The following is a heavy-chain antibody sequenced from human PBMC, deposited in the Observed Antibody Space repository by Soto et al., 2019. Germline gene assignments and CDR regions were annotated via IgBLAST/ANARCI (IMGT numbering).Heavy chain of an antibody. CDR1: GYTFTSYD. D-gene: IGHD3-9*01. J-gene: IGHJ4*02. CDR3: ARGYYDILTGYQYYFDS. CDR2: MNPNSGNT. Sequence: QVQLVQSGAEVKKPGASVKVSCKASGYTFTSYDINWVRQATGQGLEWMGWMNPNSGNTGYAQKFQGRVTMTRNTAISTVYMELSSLRSEDTAVYYCARGYYDILTGYQYYFDSWGQGTLVTVSS. V-gene: IGHV1-8*01.